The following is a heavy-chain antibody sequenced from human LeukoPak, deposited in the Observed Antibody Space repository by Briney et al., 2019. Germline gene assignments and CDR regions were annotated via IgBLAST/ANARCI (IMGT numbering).Heavy chain of an antibody. CDR1: GGSISSGGYS. CDR2: IFRSGTT. D-gene: IGHD3-16*02. CDR3: ASVGYDYVWGSYRNSGTFDI. J-gene: IGHJ3*02. Sequence: PSETLSLTCGVSGGSISSGGYSWSWIRQPPGKAPKWIGYIFRSGTTYYNPSLKSRVTISIDTSKNQFSLKLSSVTAADTAVYYCASVGYDYVWGSYRNSGTFDIWGQGTMVTVSS. V-gene: IGHV4-30-4*07.